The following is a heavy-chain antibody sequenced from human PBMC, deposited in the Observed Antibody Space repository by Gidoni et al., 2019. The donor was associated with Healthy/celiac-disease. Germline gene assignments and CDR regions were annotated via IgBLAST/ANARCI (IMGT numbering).Heavy chain of an antibody. CDR2: INHSGST. CDR3: ARGLGPDILTGYSPLHPFDY. V-gene: IGHV4-34*01. CDR1: GGSFSGYY. D-gene: IGHD3-9*01. J-gene: IGHJ4*02. Sequence: QVQLQQWGAGLLKPSETLSLTCAVYGGSFSGYYRSWIRQPPGKGLEWIGEINHSGSTNYNPSLKSRVTISVDTSKNQFSLKLSSVTAADTAVYYCARGLGPDILTGYSPLHPFDYWGQGTLVTVSS.